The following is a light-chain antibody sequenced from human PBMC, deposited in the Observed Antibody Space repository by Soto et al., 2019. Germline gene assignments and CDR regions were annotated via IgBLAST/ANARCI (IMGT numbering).Light chain of an antibody. Sequence: EIVLTQSPATLSLSPGERATLSCRASQSVNSGYLAWFQQKPGRAPRLLIFGTSGRATGIPDRFSGNGSRTDFTLTISRLEPEDFAVYYCQQYGSSPLTFGGGTKVEIK. CDR3: QQYGSSPLT. CDR2: GTS. CDR1: QSVNSGY. J-gene: IGKJ4*01. V-gene: IGKV3-20*01.